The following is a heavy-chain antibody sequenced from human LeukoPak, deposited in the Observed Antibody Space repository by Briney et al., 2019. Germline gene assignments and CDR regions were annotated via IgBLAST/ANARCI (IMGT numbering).Heavy chain of an antibody. V-gene: IGHV3-30*02. CDR3: AKDLRRYSSSPNYYMDV. D-gene: IGHD6-13*01. Sequence: PGGSLRLSCAGSGFVFRSYGIHWVRQAPGKGLEWVAFIRYDGSNKYYADSVKGRFTISRDNSKNTLYLQMNSLRAEDTAVYYCAKDLRRYSSSPNYYMDVWGKGTTVTVSS. CDR2: IRYDGSNK. CDR1: GFVFRSYG. J-gene: IGHJ6*03.